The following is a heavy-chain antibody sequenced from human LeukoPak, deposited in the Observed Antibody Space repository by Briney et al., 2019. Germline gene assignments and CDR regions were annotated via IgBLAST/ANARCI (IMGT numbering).Heavy chain of an antibody. J-gene: IGHJ4*02. D-gene: IGHD3-9*01. V-gene: IGHV1-24*01. Sequence: GASVKFSCKASGGTFSSYAISWVRQAPGKGLEWMGGFDPEDGETIYAQKFQGRVTMTEDTSTDTAYMELSSLRSEDTAVYYCATDRPPYYDILTWGQGTLVTVSS. CDR2: FDPEDGET. CDR3: ATDRPPYYDILT. CDR1: GGTFSSYA.